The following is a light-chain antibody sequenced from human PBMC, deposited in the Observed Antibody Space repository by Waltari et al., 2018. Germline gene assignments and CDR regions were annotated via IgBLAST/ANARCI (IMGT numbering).Light chain of an antibody. V-gene: IGKV3-20*01. J-gene: IGKJ1*01. CDR1: QSVTRA. CDR2: GAA. Sequence: EIVLTQSPGTLSLSPGESATLSCRTSQSVTRALAWYQQDPGQAPRLLISGAANRATGIPDRVSGSGSGTDFSLTISSLEPEDFAVYYCQHYLRLPVTFGQGTKVEVK. CDR3: QHYLRLPVT.